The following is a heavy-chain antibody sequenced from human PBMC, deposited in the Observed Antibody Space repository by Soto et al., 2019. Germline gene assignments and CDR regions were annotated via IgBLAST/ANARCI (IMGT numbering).Heavy chain of an antibody. CDR2: IYPGDSDT. Sequence: GESLKISCKGSGYSFTSYWIGWVRQMPGKGLEWMGIIYPGDSDTRYSPSFQGQVTISADKSISTAYLQWSSLKASDTAMYYCARQNRHSNYYYYGMDVWGQGTTVTVSS. CDR1: GYSFTSYW. V-gene: IGHV5-51*01. J-gene: IGHJ6*02. D-gene: IGHD4-4*01. CDR3: ARQNRHSNYYYYGMDV.